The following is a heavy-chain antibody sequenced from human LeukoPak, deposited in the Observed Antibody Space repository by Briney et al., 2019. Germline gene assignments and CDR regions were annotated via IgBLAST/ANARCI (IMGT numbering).Heavy chain of an antibody. V-gene: IGHV3-23*01. Sequence: GGSLRLTCAASGFTFSSYALTWVRQAPGKGLEWVSAISGSGGVTYYADSVKGRFTISRDNSKNTLNLQMNSLRAEDTAVYYCSKDGNLGIVGPTKDYFDYWGQGTLVTVSS. D-gene: IGHD1-26*01. CDR1: GFTFSSYA. CDR2: ISGSGGVT. CDR3: SKDGNLGIVGPTKDYFDY. J-gene: IGHJ4*02.